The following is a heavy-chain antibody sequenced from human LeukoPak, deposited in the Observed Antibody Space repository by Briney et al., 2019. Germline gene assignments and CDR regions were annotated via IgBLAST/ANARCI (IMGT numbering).Heavy chain of an antibody. CDR2: INQDGSEK. CDR1: GFTFDDYW. CDR3: ARGERDFDY. V-gene: IGHV3-7*01. J-gene: IGHJ4*02. Sequence: GGSLRLSCGASGFTFDDYWMSWVRQAPGQGLEWVANINQDGSEKYYLDSAKGRFTISRDNSKNTLYLQMNSLRAEDTAVYYCARGERDFDYWGQGTLVTVSS.